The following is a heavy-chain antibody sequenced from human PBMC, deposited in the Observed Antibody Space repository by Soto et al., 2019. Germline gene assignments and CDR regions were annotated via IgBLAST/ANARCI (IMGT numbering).Heavy chain of an antibody. D-gene: IGHD3-3*01. J-gene: IGHJ6*02. Sequence: ASVKVSCKASGGTFSSYAISWVRQAPGQGLEWMGGIIPIFGTANYAQKFQGRVTITADESTSTAYMELSSLRSEDTAVYYCAGDEKLRFLEWLYPPHNYYYYGMDVWGQGTTVTVSS. CDR2: IIPIFGTA. CDR1: GGTFSSYA. V-gene: IGHV1-69*13. CDR3: AGDEKLRFLEWLYPPHNYYYYGMDV.